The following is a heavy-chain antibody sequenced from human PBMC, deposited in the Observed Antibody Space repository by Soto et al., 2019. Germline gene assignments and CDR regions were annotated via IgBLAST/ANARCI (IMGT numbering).Heavy chain of an antibody. D-gene: IGHD6-13*01. J-gene: IGHJ4*02. CDR2: ISSSGSTI. CDR1: GFTFSSYG. Sequence: AWGSLRLSCAASGFTFSSYGMNWVRQAPGKGLEWVSYISSSGSTIYYADSVKGRFTISRENAKNSLYLQMNSLRAEDTAVYYCARAGLYSSSWYGGFDYWGQGTLVTVYS. CDR3: ARAGLYSSSWYGGFDY. V-gene: IGHV3-48*03.